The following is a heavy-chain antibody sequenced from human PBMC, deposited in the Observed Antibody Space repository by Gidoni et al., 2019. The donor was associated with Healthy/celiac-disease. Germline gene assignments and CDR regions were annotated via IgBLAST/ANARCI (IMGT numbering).Heavy chain of an antibody. CDR2: IYSGGST. Sequence: VQLVASGGGFIQPVGSLRLSCAASGFTVSRTYISWVRQAPGKGLEWVSVIYSGGSTYYADSVKGRFTISRDNSKNTLYLQMNSLRAEDTAVYYCARGGYSYVDDFDYWGQGTLVTVSS. J-gene: IGHJ4*02. CDR1: GFTVSRTY. V-gene: IGHV3-53*01. CDR3: ARGGYSYVDDFDY. D-gene: IGHD5-18*01.